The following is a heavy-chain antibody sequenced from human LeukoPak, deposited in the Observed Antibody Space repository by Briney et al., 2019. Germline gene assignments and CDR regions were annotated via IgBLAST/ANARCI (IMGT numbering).Heavy chain of an antibody. CDR1: GFTFSSYW. CDR3: ASGGGSVIDYGMDV. CDR2: INSDGSST. J-gene: IGHJ6*02. D-gene: IGHD1-26*01. V-gene: IGHV3-74*01. Sequence: GGSLRLSCAASGFTFSSYWMHWVRQAPGKGLVWVSRINSDGSSTTYADSVKGRFTISRDNAKNTLYLQMNSLRAEDTAVYYCASGGGSVIDYGMDVWGQGTTVTVSS.